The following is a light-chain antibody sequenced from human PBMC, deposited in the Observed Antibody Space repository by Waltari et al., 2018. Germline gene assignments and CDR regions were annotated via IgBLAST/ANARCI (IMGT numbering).Light chain of an antibody. CDR3: LSYAATVSFG. V-gene: IGLV2-23*02. CDR1: SSDVGNNNH. Sequence: QPALTQPASVSGSPGPSITISCPGTSSDVGNNNHFGWYPKHPDKVPKLIIYEVSKRPSGVSDRFSGSKSGNTASLTISGLQAEDEADYYCLSYAATVSFGFGGGTKLTVL. J-gene: IGLJ2*01. CDR2: EVS.